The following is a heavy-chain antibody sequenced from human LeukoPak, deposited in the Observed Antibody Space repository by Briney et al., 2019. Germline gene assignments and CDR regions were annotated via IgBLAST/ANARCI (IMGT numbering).Heavy chain of an antibody. J-gene: IGHJ4*02. Sequence: GGSLRLSCAASGFTFSSYWMHWVRQVPGKGLEWVSHINSDGSSTRYADSVKGRFTISRDNAKNTLYLQMNSLGAEDTAVYYCARAAIAALDYWGQGTLVTVSS. V-gene: IGHV3-74*01. CDR1: GFTFSSYW. D-gene: IGHD6-6*01. CDR3: ARAAIAALDY. CDR2: INSDGSST.